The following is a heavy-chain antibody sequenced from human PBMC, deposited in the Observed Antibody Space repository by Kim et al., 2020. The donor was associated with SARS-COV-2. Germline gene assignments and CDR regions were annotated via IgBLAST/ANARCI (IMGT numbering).Heavy chain of an antibody. Sequence: GGSLRLSCAASGFTFSSYWMLWVRQAPGKGLVWVSRINSDGSSTSYADSVKGRFTISRDNAKNTLYLQMNSLRAEDTAVYYCARGSLLRGYYDSSGYYYLTYWGQGTLVTVSS. CDR2: INSDGSST. CDR3: ARGSLLRGYYDSSGYYYLTY. CDR1: GFTFSSYW. D-gene: IGHD3-22*01. J-gene: IGHJ4*02. V-gene: IGHV3-74*01.